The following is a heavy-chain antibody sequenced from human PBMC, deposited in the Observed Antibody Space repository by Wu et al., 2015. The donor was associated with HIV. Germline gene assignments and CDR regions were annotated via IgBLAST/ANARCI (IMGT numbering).Heavy chain of an antibody. V-gene: IGHV1-18*01. J-gene: IGHJ6*02. D-gene: IGHD1-26*01. Sequence: QVQLVQSGTEIKKPGSSVKVSCKASRDIFKRFAISWVRQAPGQGLEWMGWISAYNGNTKYAQKLQGRVSMTTDTSTSTVYMELRSLRSDDTAIYYCARRNSTLVGTVYQYCGMDVWGQGTTVTVPS. CDR2: ISAYNGNT. CDR1: RDIFKRFA. CDR3: ARRNSTLVGTVYQYCGMDV.